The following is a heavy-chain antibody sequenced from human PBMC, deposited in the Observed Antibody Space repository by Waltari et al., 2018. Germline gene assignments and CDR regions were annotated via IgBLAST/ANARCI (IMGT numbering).Heavy chain of an antibody. D-gene: IGHD6-13*01. CDR2: ISGRGGST. V-gene: IGHV3-23*01. Sequence: EVQLLESGGGLVPPGGSLRLPCAASGFTFSRYAMSWVRQAPGKGLEWVAAISGRGGSTYYADPVKGRFTISRDNSKNTLYLQMNSLRAEDTAVYYCAKVGAGAAAGTLDYWGQGTLVTVSS. J-gene: IGHJ4*02. CDR1: GFTFSRYA. CDR3: AKVGAGAAAGTLDY.